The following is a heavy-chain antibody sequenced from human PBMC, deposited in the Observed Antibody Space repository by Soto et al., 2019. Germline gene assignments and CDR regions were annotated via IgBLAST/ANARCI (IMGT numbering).Heavy chain of an antibody. Sequence: QVQLVESGGGVVQPGTSLRLSCAVSGFTFGNHAMHWVRQAPGKGLEWVAQIWFDGSNKYFSEPVKGRFTISRDNSQNMLYLQMNGLRADDTGVYYCARDGQQRTPYSMDVWGQGTTVTVSS. CDR3: ARDGQQRTPYSMDV. CDR1: GFTFGNHA. CDR2: IWFDGSNK. J-gene: IGHJ6*02. V-gene: IGHV3-33*01. D-gene: IGHD6-25*01.